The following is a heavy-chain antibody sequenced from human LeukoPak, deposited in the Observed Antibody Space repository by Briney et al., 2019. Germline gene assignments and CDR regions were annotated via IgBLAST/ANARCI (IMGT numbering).Heavy chain of an antibody. D-gene: IGHD6-19*01. J-gene: IGHJ4*02. V-gene: IGHV3-21*01. CDR3: ARDQAVAAYFDY. CDR2: ISSSSSYI. CDR1: GFTSSSYS. Sequence: KTGGSLRLSCAASGFTSSSYSMNWVRQAPGKGLEWVSSISSSSSYIYYADSVKGRCTISRDKAKNSLYLQMNSVRAEDTAVYYCARDQAVAAYFDYWGQGTLVTVSS.